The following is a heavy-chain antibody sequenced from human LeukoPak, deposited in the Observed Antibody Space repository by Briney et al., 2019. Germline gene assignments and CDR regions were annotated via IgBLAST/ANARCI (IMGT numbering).Heavy chain of an antibody. D-gene: IGHD7-27*01. J-gene: IGHJ4*02. CDR2: IKQDGSEK. CDR3: ARNWGWADRQYFDY. Sequence: GGSLRLSCAVSGFTFSSYWMSWVRQAPGKGLEWVANIKQDGSEKYYVDSVKGRFTISRDNAKNSLYLQMNSLRAEDTAVYYCARNWGWADRQYFDYWGQGTLVTVSS. V-gene: IGHV3-7*01. CDR1: GFTFSSYW.